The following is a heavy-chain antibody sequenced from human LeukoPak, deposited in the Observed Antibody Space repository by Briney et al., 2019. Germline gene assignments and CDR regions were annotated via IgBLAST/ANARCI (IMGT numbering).Heavy chain of an antibody. Sequence: SETLPLTCTVSGGSISSSTYYWGWIRQPPGKGLEWIGNIYNSGNTYYSPSLKSRVTISVDPSKNQFSLKLTSVTAADTAVYYCARRGASSNWFDPWGQGTLVTVSS. V-gene: IGHV4-39*01. D-gene: IGHD1-26*01. J-gene: IGHJ5*02. CDR2: IYNSGNT. CDR3: ARRGASSNWFDP. CDR1: GGSISSSTYY.